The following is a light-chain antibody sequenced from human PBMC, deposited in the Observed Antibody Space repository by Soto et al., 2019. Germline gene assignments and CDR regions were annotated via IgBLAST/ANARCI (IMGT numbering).Light chain of an antibody. CDR2: AAS. Sequence: DIQMTQSPSSLSASVGDTVTITCRASQGIIDYLAWYQQRPGKVPKLLIYAASTLQTGVPSRFSGRGAGTDFTLTNSSLQPADVATYYCQKYDTAPQTFGQGTRVEIK. CDR1: QGIIDY. V-gene: IGKV1-27*01. J-gene: IGKJ1*01. CDR3: QKYDTAPQT.